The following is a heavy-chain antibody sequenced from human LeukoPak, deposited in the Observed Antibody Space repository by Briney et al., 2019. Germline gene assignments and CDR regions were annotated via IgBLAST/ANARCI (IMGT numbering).Heavy chain of an antibody. J-gene: IGHJ1*01. CDR1: GFTFSSYW. CDR3: ARVVRPYGAEYFQH. D-gene: IGHD6-6*01. CDR2: INSDGSST. V-gene: IGHV3-74*01. Sequence: PGGSLRLSCAASGFTFSSYWMHWVRQAPGKGLVWVSRINSDGSSTSYADSVKGRFTISRDNARNTLYLQMNSLRAEDTAVYYCARVVRPYGAEYFQHWGQGTLVTVSS.